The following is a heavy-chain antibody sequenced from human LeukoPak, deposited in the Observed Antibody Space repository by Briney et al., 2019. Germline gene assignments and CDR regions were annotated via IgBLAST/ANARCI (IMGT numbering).Heavy chain of an antibody. V-gene: IGHV3-23*01. CDR1: GFTFSNYA. CDR3: AELGITMIGGV. CDR2: INGRGGST. J-gene: IGHJ6*04. Sequence: GGSLRLSCAASGFTFSNYAMSWVRQAPGKGLEWVSSINGRGGSTYYADSVKGRFTISRDNSKNTPYLQMNSLRAEDTAVYYCAELGITMIGGVWGKGTTVTISS. D-gene: IGHD3-10*02.